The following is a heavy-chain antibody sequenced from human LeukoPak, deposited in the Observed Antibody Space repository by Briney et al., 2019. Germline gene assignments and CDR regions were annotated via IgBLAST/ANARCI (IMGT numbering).Heavy chain of an antibody. CDR1: GGSISSYY. Sequence: SETLSLTCTISGGSISSYYWSWIRQPPGKGLEWIGYIYYSGNTNYNPSLKSRVTISVDTSKNQFSLKLSSVTAADTAVYYCARGHTAVTRHFDFWGQGTLVTVSS. J-gene: IGHJ4*02. CDR2: IYYSGNT. CDR3: ARGHTAVTRHFDF. V-gene: IGHV4-59*01. D-gene: IGHD4-17*01.